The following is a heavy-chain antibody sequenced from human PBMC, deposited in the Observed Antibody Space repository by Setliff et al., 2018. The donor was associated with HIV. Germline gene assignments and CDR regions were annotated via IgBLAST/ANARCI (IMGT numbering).Heavy chain of an antibody. CDR2: ISYRSSYI. CDR1: GFTVSRNY. J-gene: IGHJ6*03. CDR3: SRSQGIGNYYMDV. V-gene: IGHV3-21*01. Sequence: GGSLRLSCAASGFTVSRNYMSWVRQAPGKGLEWISSISYRSSYIYYSDSVKGRFTISRNDAENSLFLQLNSLRDEDTAVYYCSRSQGIGNYYMDVWGTGTTVTVSS. D-gene: IGHD2-15*01.